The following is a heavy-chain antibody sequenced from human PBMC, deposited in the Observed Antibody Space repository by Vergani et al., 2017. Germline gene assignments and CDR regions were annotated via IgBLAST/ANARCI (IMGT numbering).Heavy chain of an antibody. CDR2: IKQDGSEK. V-gene: IGHV3-7*01. J-gene: IGHJ4*02. CDR3: AKDPGVAAAGGGDY. CDR1: GFTFSSYW. D-gene: IGHD6-13*01. Sequence: EVQLLESGGGLVQPGGSLRLSCAASGFTFSSYWMSWVRQAPGKGLEWVANIKQDGSEKYYVDSVKGRFTISRDNAKNSLYLQMNSLRAEDTAVYYCAKDPGVAAAGGGDYWGQGTLVTVSS.